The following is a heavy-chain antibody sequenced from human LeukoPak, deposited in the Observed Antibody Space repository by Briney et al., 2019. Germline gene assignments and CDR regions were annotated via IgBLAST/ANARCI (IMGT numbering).Heavy chain of an antibody. CDR1: GGSISSSSYY. CDR2: IYYSGST. CDR3: ARRIAAAGTYYFDY. V-gene: IGHV4-39*01. D-gene: IGHD6-13*01. Sequence: SETLSLTCTVSGGSISSSSYYWGWIRQPPGKGLEWIGSIYYSGSTYYNPSLKSRVTISVDTSKNQFSLKLSSVTAADTAVYYYARRIAAAGTYYFDYWGQGTLVTVSS. J-gene: IGHJ4*02.